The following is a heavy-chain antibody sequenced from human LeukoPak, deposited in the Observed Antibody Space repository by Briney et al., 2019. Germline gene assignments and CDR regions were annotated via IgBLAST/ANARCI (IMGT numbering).Heavy chain of an antibody. CDR3: ARDVYYGSGSPRLDY. Sequence: GGSLRLSCAASGFTFSSYWMSWVRQAPGKGLEWVANIKQDGSEKYYVDSVKGRFAISRDNAKNSLYLQMNSLRAEDTAVYYCARDVYYGSGSPRLDYWGQGTLVTVSS. D-gene: IGHD3-10*01. CDR2: IKQDGSEK. J-gene: IGHJ4*02. V-gene: IGHV3-7*01. CDR1: GFTFSSYW.